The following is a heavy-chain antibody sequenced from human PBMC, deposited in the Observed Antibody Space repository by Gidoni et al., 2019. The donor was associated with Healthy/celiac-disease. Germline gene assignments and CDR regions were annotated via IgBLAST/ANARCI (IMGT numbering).Heavy chain of an antibody. CDR3: ARDPTPYSSSSSFDP. J-gene: IGHJ5*02. D-gene: IGHD6-6*01. CDR2: ISSSSSYI. Sequence: EVQLVESGGGLVKPGGALRLSCAASGFPFSSYSMNWVRQAPGKGLEWVSSISSSSSYIYYADSVKGRFTISRDNAKNSLYLQMNSLRAEDTAVYYCARDPTPYSSSSSFDPWGQGTLVTVSS. V-gene: IGHV3-21*01. CDR1: GFPFSSYS.